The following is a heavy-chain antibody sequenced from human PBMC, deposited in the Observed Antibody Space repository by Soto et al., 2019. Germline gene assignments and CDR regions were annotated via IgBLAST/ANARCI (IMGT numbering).Heavy chain of an antibody. V-gene: IGHV4-31*03. D-gene: IGHD3-3*01. CDR1: GGSISSGGYY. CDR2: IYYSGST. J-gene: IGHJ6*02. CDR3: ARDSGRFQRAYYDFWSGYSQENPHKTYGMDV. Sequence: TLSLTCTVSGGSISSGGYYWSWIRQHPGKGLEWIGYIYYSGSTYYNPSLKSRVTISVDTSKNQFSLKLSSVTAADTAVYYCARDSGRFQRAYYDFWSGYSQENPHKTYGMDVWGQGTTVTVSS.